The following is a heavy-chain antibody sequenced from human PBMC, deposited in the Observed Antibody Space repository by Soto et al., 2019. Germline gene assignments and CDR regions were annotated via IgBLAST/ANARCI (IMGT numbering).Heavy chain of an antibody. V-gene: IGHV3-30-3*01. CDR1: GFTFSSYA. Sequence: GGSLRLSCAASGFTFSSYAMHWVRQAPGKGLEWVAVISYDGSNKYYADSVKGRFTISRDNSKNTLYLQMNSLRAEDTAVYYCARVPSTNGVWIEGYWGQGTLVTVSS. D-gene: IGHD2-8*01. J-gene: IGHJ4*02. CDR2: ISYDGSNK. CDR3: ARVPSTNGVWIEGY.